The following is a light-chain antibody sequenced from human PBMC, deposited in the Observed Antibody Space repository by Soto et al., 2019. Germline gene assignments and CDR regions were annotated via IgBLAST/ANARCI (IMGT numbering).Light chain of an antibody. Sequence: EVVMTQSPATLSVSPGESVTLTCRASQSFGTYLAWYPQKPGQATRLLLYGASTIATGIPARFSGSGSGTEFTLTICSLQSEDCETYFCQQCNVWPPYTFGQVTKLEI. J-gene: IGKJ2*01. CDR2: GAS. CDR3: QQCNVWPPYT. CDR1: QSFGTY. V-gene: IGKV3-15*01.